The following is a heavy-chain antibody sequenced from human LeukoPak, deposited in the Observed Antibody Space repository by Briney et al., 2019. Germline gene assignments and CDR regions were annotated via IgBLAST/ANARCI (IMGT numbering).Heavy chain of an antibody. CDR2: IYYSGST. CDR3: ARAEWLLFENNWFDP. V-gene: IGHV4-39*01. D-gene: IGHD3-3*01. CDR1: GGSISSSSYY. Sequence: PSETLSLTCTVSGGSISSSSYYWGWIRQPPGKGLEWIGSIYYSGSTYYNPSLKSRVTMSVDTSKNQFSLKLSSVTAADTAVYYCARAEWLLFENNWFDPWGQGTLVTVSS. J-gene: IGHJ5*02.